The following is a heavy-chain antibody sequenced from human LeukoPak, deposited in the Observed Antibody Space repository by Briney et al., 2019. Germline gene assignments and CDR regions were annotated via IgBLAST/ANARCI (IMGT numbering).Heavy chain of an antibody. CDR1: GFTFSSYW. Sequence: GGSLRLSCAASGFTFSSYWMHWVRQAPGKGLVWVSRINSDGSSTSYADSVKGRFTISRDNAKNTLYLQMNSLRAEDTALYYCARDRVVVTAHDAFDIWGQGTMVTVSS. J-gene: IGHJ3*02. V-gene: IGHV3-74*01. CDR2: INSDGSST. D-gene: IGHD2-21*02. CDR3: ARDRVVVTAHDAFDI.